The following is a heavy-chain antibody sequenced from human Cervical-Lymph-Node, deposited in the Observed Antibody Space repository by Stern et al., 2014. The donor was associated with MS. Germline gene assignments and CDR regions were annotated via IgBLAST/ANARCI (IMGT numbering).Heavy chain of an antibody. CDR2: INLNTGGA. CDR1: GFTFTDYY. V-gene: IGHV1-2*02. D-gene: IGHD6-13*01. J-gene: IGHJ4*02. Sequence: QVQLVQSGTEVKKPGASVRVSCEASGFTFTDYYFHWVRQAPGQGLEWMGWINLNTGGANYAQKFQGRVTVTSDTSISTTYMQLSGLRSDDTAVYFCARGGSWFRPDDYWGQGTLVAVSS. CDR3: ARGGSWFRPDDY.